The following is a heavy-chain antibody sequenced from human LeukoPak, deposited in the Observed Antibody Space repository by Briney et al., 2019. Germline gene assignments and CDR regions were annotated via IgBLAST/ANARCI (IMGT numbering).Heavy chain of an antibody. J-gene: IGHJ4*02. Sequence: PGRSLRLSCADSGFTFSSYGMHWVRQAPGKGLEWVAVISYGGSNKYYTDSVKGRFTISRDNSKNTLYLQMNSLRAEDTAVYYCAKDRVEVTYFDYWGQGTLVTVSS. CDR3: AKDRVEVTYFDY. CDR1: GFTFSSYG. CDR2: ISYGGSNK. D-gene: IGHD2-21*02. V-gene: IGHV3-30*18.